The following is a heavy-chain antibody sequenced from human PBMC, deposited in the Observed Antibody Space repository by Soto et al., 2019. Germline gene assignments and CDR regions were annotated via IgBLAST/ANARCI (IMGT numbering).Heavy chain of an antibody. CDR2: IYWDDDK. V-gene: IGHV2-5*02. CDR1: GFSLSTSGVG. J-gene: IGHJ4*02. D-gene: IGHD3-9*01. Sequence: SGPTLVNPTQTLTLTCTFSGFSLSTSGVGVGWIRQPPGKALEWLALIYWDDDKRYSPSLKSRLTITKYTSKNQVVLTMTNMDPVDTATYYCAHRLSSAEYYDILPGPKFAYWGQGTLVTVSS. CDR3: AHRLSSAEYYDILPGPKFAY.